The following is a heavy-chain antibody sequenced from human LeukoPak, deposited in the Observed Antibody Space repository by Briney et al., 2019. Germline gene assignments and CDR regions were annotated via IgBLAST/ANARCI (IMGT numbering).Heavy chain of an antibody. Sequence: ASVKVSCKASGYTFTSYYMHWVRQAPGQGLEWMGWISGYNDDTNYAQKLQGRVTMTTDTSTSTAYMELRSLTSDDTAVYYCARDHGFSGGSCFDTFDIWGRGTMVTVSS. CDR1: GYTFTSYY. CDR2: ISGYNDDT. J-gene: IGHJ3*02. CDR3: ARDHGFSGGSCFDTFDI. V-gene: IGHV1-18*04. D-gene: IGHD2-15*01.